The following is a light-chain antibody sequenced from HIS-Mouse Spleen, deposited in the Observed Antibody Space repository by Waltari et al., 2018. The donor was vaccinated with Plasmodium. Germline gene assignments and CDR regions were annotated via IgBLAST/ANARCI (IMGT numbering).Light chain of an antibody. CDR1: QSVSSN. V-gene: IGKV3-15*01. Sequence: EIVMTQSPATLSVSPGERATLSCRASQSVSSNVAWDQQKPGQAPRRLIYGASTRATGSPARFSGSGSGTEFTLTISSMQSEDFAVYYCQQYNNWPLTFGGGTTVEIK. J-gene: IGKJ4*01. CDR3: QQYNNWPLT. CDR2: GAS.